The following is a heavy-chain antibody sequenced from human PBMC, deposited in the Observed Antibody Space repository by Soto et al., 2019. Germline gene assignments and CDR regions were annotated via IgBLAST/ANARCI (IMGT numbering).Heavy chain of an antibody. Sequence: QVQLVESGGGVVQPGRSLRLSCAASGFTFSSYAMHWVRQAPGKGLEWVAVISYDGSNKYYADSVKGRFTISRDNSKNTLYLQMNRLRAEDTAVYYRARPLWKDYYNLCYFDIWGRGSLLTVSS. CDR3: ARPLWKDYYNLCYFDI. CDR1: GFTFSSYA. D-gene: IGHD3-22*01. J-gene: IGHJ2*01. CDR2: ISYDGSNK. V-gene: IGHV3-30-3*01.